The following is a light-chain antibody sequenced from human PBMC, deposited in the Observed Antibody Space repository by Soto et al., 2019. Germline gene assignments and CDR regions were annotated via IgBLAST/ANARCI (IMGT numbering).Light chain of an antibody. J-gene: IGKJ3*01. CDR3: QHYGSSPFT. V-gene: IGKV3-20*01. CDR1: QSVSSSY. Sequence: EIVLTQSPGTLSLSPGERATLSCRASQSVSSSYLAWYQQKPGQAPRLLVYGASSRATGIPDRFSGSGSGTDLTLTISRVEPEDFAVYYCQHYGSSPFTVGPGTKVD. CDR2: GAS.